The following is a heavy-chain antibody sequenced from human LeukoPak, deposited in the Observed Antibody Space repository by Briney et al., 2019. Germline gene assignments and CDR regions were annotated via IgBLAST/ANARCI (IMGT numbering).Heavy chain of an antibody. CDR3: ASGLYRDLWFGELLFYYGMDV. V-gene: IGHV1-69*13. D-gene: IGHD3-10*01. CDR2: IIPIFGTA. Sequence: SVTVSLKASGGTFSSYAISWVRQAPGQGLEWMGGIIPIFGTANYAQKFQGRVTITADESTSTAYMELSSLRSEDTAVYYCASGLYRDLWFGELLFYYGMDVWGQGTTVTVSS. J-gene: IGHJ6*02. CDR1: GGTFSSYA.